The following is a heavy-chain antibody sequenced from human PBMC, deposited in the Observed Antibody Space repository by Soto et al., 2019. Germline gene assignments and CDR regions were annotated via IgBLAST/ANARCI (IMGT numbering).Heavy chain of an antibody. V-gene: IGHV3-30-3*01. J-gene: IGHJ3*01. CDR3: ARDPYTYCSSTSCYIWTDAFDV. D-gene: IGHD2-2*02. CDR2: ISYDGSNK. Sequence: QVQLVESGGGVVQPGRSLRLSCAASGFTFSSYAMHWVRQAPGKGLEWVAVISYDGSNKYYADSVKGRFTISRDNSKNTLYLQMNSLRAEDTAVYYCARDPYTYCSSTSCYIWTDAFDVWGQGTMVTVSS. CDR1: GFTFSSYA.